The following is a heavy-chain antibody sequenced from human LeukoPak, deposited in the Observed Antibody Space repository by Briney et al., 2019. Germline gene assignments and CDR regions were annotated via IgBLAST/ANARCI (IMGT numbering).Heavy chain of an antibody. CDR3: AKFVGWFYFDY. CDR2: ISGSGGST. Sequence: GGSLRLSCAASGFTFSYYAMTWVRQAQGKGLEWVSAISGSGGSTYYADSVKGRFTISRDNSKNTLYLQMNSLRAEDTAVYYCAKFVGWFYFDYWGQGTLVTVSS. CDR1: GFTFSYYA. D-gene: IGHD6-19*01. V-gene: IGHV3-23*01. J-gene: IGHJ4*02.